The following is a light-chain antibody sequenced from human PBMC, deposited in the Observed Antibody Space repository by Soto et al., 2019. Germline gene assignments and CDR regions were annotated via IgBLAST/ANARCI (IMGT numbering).Light chain of an antibody. V-gene: IGLV2-14*03. Sequence: QSALTQPASVSGSPGQSITISCTXTSXDIGDSNYVSWYQQHPGKAPKLVIYDVSNRPSGVSNRFSGSKSANTASLTISGLQAEDEADYYCSSFRSSSTSYVFGTGTKLTVL. J-gene: IGLJ1*01. CDR2: DVS. CDR1: SXDIGDSNY. CDR3: SSFRSSSTSYV.